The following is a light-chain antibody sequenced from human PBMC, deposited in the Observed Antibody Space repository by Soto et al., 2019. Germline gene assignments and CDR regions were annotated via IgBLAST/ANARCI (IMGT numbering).Light chain of an antibody. CDR2: AAS. V-gene: IGKV1-5*02. CDR1: ESIDNW. J-gene: IGKJ4*01. Sequence: DSQMPQSTPTLSEAVGAIAPIICRASESIDNWLAWYQQKPGKAPKLLIFAASTLVRGVPPRFSGRGSGTDFTLTISRLEPEDFAVYYCQQYGSSLTFGGGTKVDIK. CDR3: QQYGSSLT.